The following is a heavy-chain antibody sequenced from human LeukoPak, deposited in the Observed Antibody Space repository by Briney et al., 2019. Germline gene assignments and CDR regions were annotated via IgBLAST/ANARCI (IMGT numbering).Heavy chain of an antibody. J-gene: IGHJ4*02. CDR2: ISYDGSNK. CDR3: ASGDPDINSHFDY. V-gene: IGHV3-30*04. D-gene: IGHD7-27*01. Sequence: PGGSLRLSCAASGFGFSSYAVHWVRQAPGKGLEWVAVISYDGSNKYYADSVKGRFTISRDNSKSTLYLQMNSLRAEDTAVYYCASGDPDINSHFDYWGQGTLVTVPS. CDR1: GFGFSSYA.